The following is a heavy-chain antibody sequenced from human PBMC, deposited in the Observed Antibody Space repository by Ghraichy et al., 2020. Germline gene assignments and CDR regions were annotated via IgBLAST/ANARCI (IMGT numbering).Heavy chain of an antibody. V-gene: IGHV3-23*01. CDR2: ISGSGGST. Sequence: GGSLRLSCAASGFTFSSYAMSWVRQAPGKGLEWVSAISGSGGSTYYADSVKGRFTISRDNSKNTLYLQMNSLRAEDTAVYYCAKDTFANLPRGTYDSSGTGGTYYFDYWGQGTLVTVSS. CDR1: GFTFSSYA. CDR3: AKDTFANLPRGTYDSSGTGGTYYFDY. D-gene: IGHD3-22*01. J-gene: IGHJ4*02.